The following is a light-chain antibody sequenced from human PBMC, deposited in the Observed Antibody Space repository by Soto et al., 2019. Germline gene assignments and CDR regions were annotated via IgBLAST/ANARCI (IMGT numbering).Light chain of an antibody. CDR1: QSLLHSNGYNY. J-gene: IGKJ3*01. CDR2: LGS. V-gene: IGKV2-28*01. Sequence: EIVMTQSPLSLPVTPGEPASISCRSSQSLLHSNGYNYLDWYLQKPGQSPQLLIYLGSNRAAGLPYRFSGRGSGTDFTLKSSIVEAEHVGVYYCMYALRLCTFGPGTKVDIK. CDR3: MYALRLCT.